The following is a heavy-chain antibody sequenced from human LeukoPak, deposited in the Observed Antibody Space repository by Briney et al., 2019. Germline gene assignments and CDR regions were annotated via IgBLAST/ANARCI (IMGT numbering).Heavy chain of an antibody. D-gene: IGHD6-19*01. Sequence: GGSLRLSCAASGFNFSSHDMHWVRQPTGKGLEWVSVIGTAGNTYYPDSVKGRFTISRDNAKNSLYLQMDNLRAEDTAVYYCARSKSYSSGWTDFDCWGQGTLVTVSS. CDR3: ARSKSYSSGWTDFDC. CDR2: IGTAGNT. J-gene: IGHJ4*02. CDR1: GFNFSSHD. V-gene: IGHV3-13*01.